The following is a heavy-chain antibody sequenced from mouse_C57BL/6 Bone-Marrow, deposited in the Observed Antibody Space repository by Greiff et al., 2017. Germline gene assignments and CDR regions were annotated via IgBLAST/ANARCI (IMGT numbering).Heavy chain of an antibody. CDR3: ARGDYDYYGSSYDWYFDV. CDR1: GYTFTDYY. V-gene: IGHV1-26*01. J-gene: IGHJ1*03. CDR2: INPNNGGT. Sequence: VQLQQSGPELVKPGASVQISCKASGYTFTDYYMNWVKQSHGKSLEWIGDINPNNGGTSYNQKFKGKATLTVDKSSSTAYMELRSLTSEDSAVYYCARGDYDYYGSSYDWYFDVWGTGTTVTVSS. D-gene: IGHD1-1*01.